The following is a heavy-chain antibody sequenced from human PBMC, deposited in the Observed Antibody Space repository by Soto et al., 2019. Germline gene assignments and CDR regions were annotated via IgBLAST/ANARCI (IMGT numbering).Heavy chain of an antibody. CDR2: IYYSGTT. CDR3: ARQSGGYYYYGMDV. V-gene: IGHV4-59*08. D-gene: IGHD1-26*01. CDR1: GGSISDYY. Sequence: SETLSLTCTVSGGSISDYYWSWIRQPPGKGLEWIGYIYYSGTTNYSPSLKSRVTTSVDTSKNQFSLKLSSVTAADSAIYYCARQSGGYYYYGMDVWGQGTTVTVSS. J-gene: IGHJ6*02.